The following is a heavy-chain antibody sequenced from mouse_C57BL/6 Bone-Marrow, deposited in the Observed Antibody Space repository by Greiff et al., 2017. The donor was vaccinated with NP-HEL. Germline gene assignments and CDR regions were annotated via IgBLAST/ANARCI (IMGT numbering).Heavy chain of an antibody. V-gene: IGHV1-74*01. D-gene: IGHD1-1*01. CDR1: GYTFTSYW. CDR2: IHPSDSDS. J-gene: IGHJ2*01. CDR3: EIIGITTVVAKGY. Sequence: QVQLQQPGAELVKPGASVKVSCKASGYTFTSYWMHWVKQRPGQGLEWIGRIHPSDSDSNYNQKFKGKATFTVDKSASTAYMQLSSLTSEDSAVYYCEIIGITTVVAKGYWGQGTTLTVSS.